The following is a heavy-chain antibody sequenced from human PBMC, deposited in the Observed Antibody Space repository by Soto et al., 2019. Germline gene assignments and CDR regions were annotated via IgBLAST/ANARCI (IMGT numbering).Heavy chain of an antibody. CDR3: ALGTVDSGPDYYGMDV. V-gene: IGHV1-69*10. CDR2: IIPILGTA. J-gene: IGHJ6*02. D-gene: IGHD4-17*01. CDR1: GGTHSSCA. Sequence: GASVTVSCKHSGGTHSSCARMWVRQATVKVLEWMGGIIPILGTANYAQKFQGRVTITADKSTSTAYMELSSLRSEDTAVYYCALGTVDSGPDYYGMDVCGQGTTVTVSS.